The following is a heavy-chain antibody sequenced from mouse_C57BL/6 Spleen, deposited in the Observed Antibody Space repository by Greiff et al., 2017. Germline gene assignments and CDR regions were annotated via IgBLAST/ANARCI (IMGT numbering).Heavy chain of an antibody. CDR3: AREGLRRGEMDY. D-gene: IGHD2-4*01. Sequence: EVNVVESGGGLVQSGRSLRLSCATSGFTFSDFYMEWVRQAPGKGLEWIAASRNKANDYTTEYSASVTGRFIVSRDTSQSILYLQMNALRAEDTAIYYCAREGLRRGEMDYWGQGTSVTVSS. CDR1: GFTFSDFY. CDR2: SRNKANDYTT. V-gene: IGHV7-1*01. J-gene: IGHJ4*01.